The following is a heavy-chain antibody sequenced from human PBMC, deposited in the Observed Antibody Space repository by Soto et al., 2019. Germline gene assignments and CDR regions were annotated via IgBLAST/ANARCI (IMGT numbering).Heavy chain of an antibody. Sequence: GASVKVSCKASGYTFTSYGISWVRQAPGQGLEWMGWISAYNGNTNYAQKLQGRVTMTTDTSTSTAYMELRSLRSDDTAVYYCARVPKLVVVAATPGAFDIWGQGTMVTVSS. CDR1: GYTFTSYG. CDR2: ISAYNGNT. J-gene: IGHJ3*02. D-gene: IGHD2-15*01. V-gene: IGHV1-18*01. CDR3: ARVPKLVVVAATPGAFDI.